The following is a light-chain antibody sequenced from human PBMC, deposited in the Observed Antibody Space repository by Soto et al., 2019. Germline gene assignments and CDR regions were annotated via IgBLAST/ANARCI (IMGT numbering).Light chain of an antibody. J-gene: IGKJ1*01. CDR2: GAS. V-gene: IGKV1-27*01. Sequence: DIQMTQSPSSLSASVGDRVTITCRASEDISNYLARYQQKPGKVPKRLIYGASTLQSGVPSRFSGSGSGTDFTLTISSLQTEDVATYYCQNYNRAPWTFGQGTKVESK. CDR1: EDISNY. CDR3: QNYNRAPWT.